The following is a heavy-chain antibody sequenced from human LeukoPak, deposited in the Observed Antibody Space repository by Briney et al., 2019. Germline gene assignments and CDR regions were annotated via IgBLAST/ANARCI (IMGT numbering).Heavy chain of an antibody. D-gene: IGHD3-3*01. Sequence: TSETLSLTCAVYGASFSGYYWSWIRQPPGKGREWIGEINHSGSTNYNPSPKTRVNISVDTSKNQFSLKLSSVTAADTAVYYCARGRLPHYDFWSGNWFDPWGQGNLVTVSS. CDR1: GASFSGYY. CDR3: ARGRLPHYDFWSGNWFDP. J-gene: IGHJ5*02. V-gene: IGHV4-34*01. CDR2: INHSGST.